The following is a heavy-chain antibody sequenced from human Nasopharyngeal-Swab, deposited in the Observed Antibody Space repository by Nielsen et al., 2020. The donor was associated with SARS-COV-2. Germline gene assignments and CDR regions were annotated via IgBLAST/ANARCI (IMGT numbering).Heavy chain of an antibody. CDR3: AKDATENSHYDILTGNYFDY. Sequence: SLKISCAASGFTFDDYAMHWVRQAPGKGLEWVSGISWNSGSIGYADSVKGRFTISRDNAKNSLYLQMNSLRAEDTALYYCAKDATENSHYDILTGNYFDYWGQGTLVTVSS. CDR1: GFTFDDYA. J-gene: IGHJ4*02. D-gene: IGHD3-9*01. V-gene: IGHV3-9*01. CDR2: ISWNSGSI.